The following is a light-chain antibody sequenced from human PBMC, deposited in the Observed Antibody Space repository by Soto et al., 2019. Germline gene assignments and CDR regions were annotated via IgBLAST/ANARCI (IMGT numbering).Light chain of an antibody. J-gene: IGLJ1*01. Sequence: QSVLTQPASVSGSPGQSITISCTGTSSDVGGYNYVSWYQQHPGKAPKLMICDVRNRPSGVSNRFSGSKSFNTASLTISGLQAEDEADYYCSSYTTISTYVFGTGTKVT. V-gene: IGLV2-14*01. CDR1: SSDVGGYNY. CDR3: SSYTTISTYV. CDR2: DVR.